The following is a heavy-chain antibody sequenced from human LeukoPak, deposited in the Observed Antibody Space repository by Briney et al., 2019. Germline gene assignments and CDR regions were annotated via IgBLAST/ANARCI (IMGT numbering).Heavy chain of an antibody. CDR3: ARVVSGVTGGDY. D-gene: IGHD3-3*01. Sequence: GGSLRLSCAASGFSFSSYNMIWVRQAPGKGLECISYITPSSDTIHYADSVKGRFAVSRDNAKNLLYLQMNSLSVEDTALYYCARVVSGVTGGDYWGQGTLVSVSS. CDR1: GFSFSSYN. J-gene: IGHJ4*02. CDR2: ITPSSDTI. V-gene: IGHV3-48*01.